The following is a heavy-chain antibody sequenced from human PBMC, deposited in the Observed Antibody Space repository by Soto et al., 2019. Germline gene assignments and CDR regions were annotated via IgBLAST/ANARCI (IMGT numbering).Heavy chain of an antibody. J-gene: IGHJ6*02. V-gene: IGHV4-59*01. D-gene: IGHD3-3*01. CDR3: ERGVYDYWSGYYAGSGLDV. Sequence: QVQLLESGPGLLKPSETLSLTCSVSGGSMSPYYWSWIRQSPRKGLEWLGYIDYSGNTNYNPSLKRRVYISVDTSPDLFSLMLSPVPTPDSAGYYRERGVYDYWSGYYAGSGLDVWGPGTTVIVSS. CDR1: GGSMSPYY. CDR2: IDYSGNT.